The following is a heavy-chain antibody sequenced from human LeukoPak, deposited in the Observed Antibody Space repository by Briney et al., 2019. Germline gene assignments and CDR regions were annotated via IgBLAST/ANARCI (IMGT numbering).Heavy chain of an antibody. CDR3: ARYGRNWDLDS. CDR2: IKQDGSEK. Sequence: PGGSLRLSCAVSGFTFSSNWMSWVRQAPGKGLEWVAHIKQDGSEKYYVDSVKGRYTISRDNAQNSLYLQMNNLRVEDTAVYYCARYGRNWDLDSWGQGTLVTVSS. CDR1: GFTFSSNW. D-gene: IGHD7-27*01. V-gene: IGHV3-7*01. J-gene: IGHJ4*02.